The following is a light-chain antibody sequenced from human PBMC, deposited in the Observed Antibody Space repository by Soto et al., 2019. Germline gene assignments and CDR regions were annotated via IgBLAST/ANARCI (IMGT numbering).Light chain of an antibody. CDR1: SSDVGGYNF. V-gene: IGLV2-8*01. CDR2: EVS. CDR3: SSYAGSDMGV. Sequence: SVLTQPPSASGSPGQSVTISCTGTSSDVGGYNFVSWYQRHPGKAPKLIIYEVSKRPSGVPDRFSGSKSGNTASLTVSGLQADDEADYYCSSYAGSDMGVFGTGTKVTVL. J-gene: IGLJ1*01.